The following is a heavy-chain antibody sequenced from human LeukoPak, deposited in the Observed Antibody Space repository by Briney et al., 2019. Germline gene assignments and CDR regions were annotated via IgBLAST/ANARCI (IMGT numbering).Heavy chain of an antibody. CDR1: GASVSSTC. CDR3: ARATCTNGVCPRFAP. D-gene: IGHD2-8*01. J-gene: IGHJ5*02. V-gene: IGHV4-59*02. CDR2: IYYSGST. Sequence: SETLSPAYPLYGASVSSTCWSWIRQPPGKGLEWIGYIYYSGSTNYNPSLKSRVTISVDTSKNQFSLKLSSVTAADTAVYYCARATCTNGVCPRFAPWGQGTLVTVSS.